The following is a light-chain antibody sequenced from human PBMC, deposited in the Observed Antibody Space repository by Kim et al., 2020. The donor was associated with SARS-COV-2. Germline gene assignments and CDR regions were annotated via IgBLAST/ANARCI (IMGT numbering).Light chain of an antibody. V-gene: IGLV3-19*01. CDR3: NSRDTTGNPVV. CDR1: SLRDYY. Sequence: SSELTQDPAVSVALGQTVRITCQGDSLRDYYASWYQQKAGQAPVLVMYAKNSRPSKIPDRFSGSSSGNTASLTITGVQAEDEADYYCNSRDTTGNPVVFG. J-gene: IGLJ2*01. CDR2: AKN.